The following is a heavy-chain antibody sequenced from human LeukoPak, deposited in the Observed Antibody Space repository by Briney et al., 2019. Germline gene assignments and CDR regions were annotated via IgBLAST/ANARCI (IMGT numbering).Heavy chain of an antibody. Sequence: GGSLRLSCVVSGLTFTNNGMHWVRQAPGKGLEWVAVISYDGSDKSYGDSVKGRFTISRDNSKNRLFLQMNSLRPEDTAVYYCARDRRSGGSCPDSWGQGTLVTVS. CDR1: GLTFTNNG. D-gene: IGHD2-15*01. J-gene: IGHJ4*02. V-gene: IGHV3-30*03. CDR2: ISYDGSDK. CDR3: ARDRRSGGSCPDS.